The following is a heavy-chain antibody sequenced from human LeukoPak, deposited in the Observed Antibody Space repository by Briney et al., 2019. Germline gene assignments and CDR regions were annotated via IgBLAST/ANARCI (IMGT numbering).Heavy chain of an antibody. CDR2: ISYSGST. Sequence: SETLSLICTVSGASISSYSWTWIRQPPGKGLEWIGYISYSGSTNYNPALTSRVTISVDTSKNQFSLKLTSVTAADTAVCYCARGSGWYYPWGQGTLVTVSS. D-gene: IGHD6-19*01. CDR3: ARGSGWYYP. J-gene: IGHJ5*02. V-gene: IGHV4-59*08. CDR1: GASISSYS.